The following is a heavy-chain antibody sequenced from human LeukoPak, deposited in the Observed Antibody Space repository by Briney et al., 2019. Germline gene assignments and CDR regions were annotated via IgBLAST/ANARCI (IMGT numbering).Heavy chain of an antibody. J-gene: IGHJ5*02. V-gene: IGHV4-39*07. CDR1: GGSISSTSYY. CDR2: IYYTGST. D-gene: IGHD3-16*01. CDR3: ARDPGALITMTINNWFDP. Sequence: SETLSLTCTVSGGSISSTSYYWGWIRQTPGKGLEWIGSIYYTGSTYSNPSHRSRVTISIDTSKNQFSLNLSSVTAADTAVYYCARDPGALITMTINNWFDPWGQGTLVTVSS.